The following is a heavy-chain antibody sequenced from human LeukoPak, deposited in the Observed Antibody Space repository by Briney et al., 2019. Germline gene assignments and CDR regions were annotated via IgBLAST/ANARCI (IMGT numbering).Heavy chain of an antibody. V-gene: IGHV5-51*06. CDR3: AIRHDGSWYSPFDH. D-gene: IGHD6-13*01. CDR1: GYTFTNYW. CDR2: IYPGDSDT. J-gene: IGHJ4*02. Sequence: GESLKISCQGSGYTFTNYWIGWVRQMPGKGLAWMGIIYPGDSDTRYSPSFQGQVTISADKSISTAYLQWNSLKASDSAMYYCAIRHDGSWYSPFDHWGQGTLVTVSS.